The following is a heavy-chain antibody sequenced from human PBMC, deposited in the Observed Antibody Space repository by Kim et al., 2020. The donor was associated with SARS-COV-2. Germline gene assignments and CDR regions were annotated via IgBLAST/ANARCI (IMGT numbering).Heavy chain of an antibody. V-gene: IGHV3-74*01. D-gene: IGHD1-26*01. Sequence: AASVKGRFNIARDNAKSTLDLQMNSLRPEDTAVYYCARGSGSYGFDSWGQGILVAGSS. J-gene: IGHJ4*02. CDR3: ARGSGSYGFDS.